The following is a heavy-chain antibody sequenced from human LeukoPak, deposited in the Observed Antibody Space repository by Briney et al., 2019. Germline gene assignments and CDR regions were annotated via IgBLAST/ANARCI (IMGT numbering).Heavy chain of an antibody. Sequence: PGRSLRLSCAASGFTFSSFSMHCVRQAPGKGLEWVAVISYDGNNKHYADSVKGRFTISRDTSKNTLYLQMNSLRAEDTAMYYCVRDRCSSCHYFDCWGQGTLVTVSS. J-gene: IGHJ4*02. CDR3: VRDRCSSCHYFDC. CDR2: ISYDGNNK. V-gene: IGHV3-30-3*01. D-gene: IGHD6-13*01. CDR1: GFTFSSFS.